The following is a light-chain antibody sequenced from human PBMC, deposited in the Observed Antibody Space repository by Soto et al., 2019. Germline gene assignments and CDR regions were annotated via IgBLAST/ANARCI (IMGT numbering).Light chain of an antibody. Sequence: QSALTQPASVSGSHGRSISISCTGTTSDVCRYNYVSWYQQHPGKAPKLMIYDVSYRPSWVSNRFSGSKSGITASLTISVLQAEDEADYYCNSFTTSSTYVFGTGTKVT. CDR3: NSFTTSSTYV. CDR1: TSDVCRYNY. V-gene: IGLV2-14*03. J-gene: IGLJ1*01. CDR2: DVS.